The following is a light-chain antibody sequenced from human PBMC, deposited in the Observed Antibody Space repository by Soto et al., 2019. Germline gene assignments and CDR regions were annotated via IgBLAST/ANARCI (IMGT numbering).Light chain of an antibody. CDR3: QVWDSGSDRYV. Sequence: SSELTQPPSVSVAPRQTARIACEGNNIRSNSMHWYHQKPGQSPVLLVFEQSDRPSGIPERFSGSNSANSATLTISRVEAGDEADYYCQVWDSGSDRYVFGPGTKVTVL. CDR2: EQS. V-gene: IGLV3-21*02. CDR1: NIRSNS. J-gene: IGLJ1*01.